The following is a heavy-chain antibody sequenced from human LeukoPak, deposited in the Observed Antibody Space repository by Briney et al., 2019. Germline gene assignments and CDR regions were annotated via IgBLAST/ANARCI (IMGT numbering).Heavy chain of an antibody. CDR2: ISSSSSTI. CDR1: GFTFSSYI. J-gene: IGHJ6*02. CDR3: ARVWGTYYYYYGMDV. V-gene: IGHV3-48*04. D-gene: IGHD7-27*01. Sequence: GGSLRLSCAASGFTFSSYIMSWVRQAPGKGLEWVSYISSSSSTIYYADSVKGRFTISRDNAKNSLYLQMNSLRAEDTALYYCARVWGTYYYYYGMDVWGQGTTVTVSS.